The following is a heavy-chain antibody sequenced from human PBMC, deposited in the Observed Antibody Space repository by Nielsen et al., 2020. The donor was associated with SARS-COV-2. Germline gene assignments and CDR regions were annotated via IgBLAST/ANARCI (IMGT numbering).Heavy chain of an antibody. J-gene: IGHJ3*02. CDR1: GFTFDDYA. D-gene: IGHD1-26*01. V-gene: IGHV3-9*01. CDR2: ISWNSGSI. Sequence: SLKISCAASGFTFDDYAMHWARQAPGKGLEWVSGISWNSGSIGYADSVKGRFTISRDNAKNSLYLQMNSLRAEDTALYYCAKVKVGGSYDAFDIWGQGTMVTVSS. CDR3: AKVKVGGSYDAFDI.